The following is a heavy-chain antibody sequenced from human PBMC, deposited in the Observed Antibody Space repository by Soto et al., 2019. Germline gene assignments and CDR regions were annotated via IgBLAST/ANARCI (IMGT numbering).Heavy chain of an antibody. CDR3: AGGRSSWLYYFDY. V-gene: IGHV1-24*01. D-gene: IGHD6-13*01. Sequence: ASVKVSCKVSGYTLTELSMHWVRQAPGQGLEWMGGFDPEDGETIYAQKFQGRVTMTADKSTDTAYMELSSLRSEDTAVYYCAGGRSSWLYYFDYWGQGTLVTVSS. CDR1: GYTLTELS. J-gene: IGHJ4*02. CDR2: FDPEDGET.